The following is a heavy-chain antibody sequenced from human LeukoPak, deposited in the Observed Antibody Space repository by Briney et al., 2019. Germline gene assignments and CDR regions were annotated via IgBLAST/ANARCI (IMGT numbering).Heavy chain of an antibody. Sequence: SVKVSFKASGFTFTNSAVQWVRQARGQRLEWIGWIVVGSGNTNYAQKFQERVTITRDMSTSTAYMELSSLRSEDTAVYYCAADPGHYGDYDFDYWGQGTLVTVS. V-gene: IGHV1-58*01. CDR1: GFTFTNSA. CDR3: AADPGHYGDYDFDY. CDR2: IVVGSGNT. J-gene: IGHJ4*02. D-gene: IGHD4-17*01.